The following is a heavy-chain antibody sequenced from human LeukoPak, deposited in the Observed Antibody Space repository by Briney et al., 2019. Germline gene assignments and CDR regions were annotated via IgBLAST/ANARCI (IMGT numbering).Heavy chain of an antibody. J-gene: IGHJ4*02. D-gene: IGHD3-22*01. V-gene: IGHV1-24*01. CDR1: GYTLTELS. CDR2: FDPKDGDT. CDR3: ASIGSSAYIPFDY. Sequence: ASVKVSCKVSGYTLTELSVHWVRQAPGKGLEWMGNFDPKDGDTIYAQRFQGRVTMTEDTSTHTAYMELSSLRSEDTAVYYCASIGSSAYIPFDYWGQGTLVTVSS.